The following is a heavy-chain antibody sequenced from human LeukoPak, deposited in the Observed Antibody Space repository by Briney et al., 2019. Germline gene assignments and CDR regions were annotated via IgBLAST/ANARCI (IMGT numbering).Heavy chain of an antibody. CDR3: AELGITMIGGV. Sequence: GGSLRLSCAAAGFTFSKFWMSWVSQAPGKWLEWVSYISGSGSTIYYADSVKGRFTISRDNAKNSLYLQMNSLRAEDTAVYYCAELGITMIGGVWGKGTTVTISS. V-gene: IGHV3-48*03. CDR2: ISGSGSTI. D-gene: IGHD3-10*02. CDR1: GFTFSKFW. J-gene: IGHJ6*04.